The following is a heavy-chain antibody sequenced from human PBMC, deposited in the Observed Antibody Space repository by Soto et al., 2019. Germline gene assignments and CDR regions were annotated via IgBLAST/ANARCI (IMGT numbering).Heavy chain of an antibody. CDR2: ISSGSSTI. Sequence: PGGSLRLSCVASGFTFSSFEMNWVRQTPGKGLEWVSYISSGSSTIYYADSVKGRFTTSRDNARNSLFLQMNSLRADDTAVYYCVKQQVLRRGFFDFWGQGTLVTVSS. CDR3: VKQQVLRRGFFDF. J-gene: IGHJ4*02. CDR1: GFTFSSFE. V-gene: IGHV3-48*03. D-gene: IGHD6-13*01.